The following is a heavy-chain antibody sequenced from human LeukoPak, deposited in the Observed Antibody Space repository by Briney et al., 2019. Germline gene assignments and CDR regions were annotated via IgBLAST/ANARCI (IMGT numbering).Heavy chain of an antibody. Sequence: GGSLRLSCAASGIRFSSYAMNWVRQAPGEGLEWVSGISGSGDATYYADSMKGRFTISRDNSKNTLYLQMSSLRAEDTAIYYCVLVVGLSYSHRWGQGTLVSVSS. D-gene: IGHD3-22*01. CDR3: VLVVGLSYSHR. J-gene: IGHJ1*01. CDR1: GIRFSSYA. CDR2: ISGSGDAT. V-gene: IGHV3-23*01.